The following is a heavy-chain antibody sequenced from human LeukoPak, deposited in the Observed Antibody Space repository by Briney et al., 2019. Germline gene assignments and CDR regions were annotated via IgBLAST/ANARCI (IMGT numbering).Heavy chain of an antibody. D-gene: IGHD3-22*01. Sequence: SQTLSLTCTVSGGSISSGGYYWSWIRQHPGKGLEWIGYIYYSGSTYYNPSLKSRVTMSVDTSKNQFSLKLSSVTAADTAVYYCARAYDSSGRRLGESYYFDYWGQGTLVTVSS. CDR2: IYYSGST. V-gene: IGHV4-31*03. CDR3: ARAYDSSGRRLGESYYFDY. J-gene: IGHJ4*02. CDR1: GGSISSGGYY.